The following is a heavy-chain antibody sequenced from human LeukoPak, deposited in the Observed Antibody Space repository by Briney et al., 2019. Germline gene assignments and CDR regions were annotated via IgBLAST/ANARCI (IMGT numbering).Heavy chain of an antibody. CDR2: IYYSGTT. CDR1: GGSISSYY. V-gene: IGHV4-59*01. J-gene: IGHJ4*02. CDR3: ARGARDGYNLGENY. D-gene: IGHD5-24*01. Sequence: SETLSHTCTVSGGSISSYYWSWIRQPPGKGLEWIGYIYYSGTTNYNPSLKSRVTISVDTSKNQFSLRLSSVTAADTAVYYCARGARDGYNLGENYRGQGTLVTVSS.